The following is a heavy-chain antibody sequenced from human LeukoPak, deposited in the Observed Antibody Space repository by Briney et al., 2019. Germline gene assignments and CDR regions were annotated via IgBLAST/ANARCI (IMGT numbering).Heavy chain of an antibody. D-gene: IGHD2-2*01. CDR2: INHSGST. V-gene: IGHV4-34*01. Sequence: SETLSLTCAVYGGSFSGYYWSWIRQPPGKGLEWIGEINHSGSTNYNPSLKSRVTISVDTSKNQFSLKLSSVTAADTAVYYCARGPLVAVPAAMPNFDYWGQGTLVTVSS. J-gene: IGHJ4*02. CDR1: GGSFSGYY. CDR3: ARGPLVAVPAAMPNFDY.